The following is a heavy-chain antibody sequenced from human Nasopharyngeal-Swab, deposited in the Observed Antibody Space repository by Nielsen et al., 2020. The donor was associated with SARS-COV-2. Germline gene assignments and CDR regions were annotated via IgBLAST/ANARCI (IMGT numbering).Heavy chain of an antibody. V-gene: IGHV4-59*01. Sequence: SETLSLTCTVSGGSISSYYWSWIRQPPGKGLEWIGYIYYSGSTNYNPSLKSRVTISVDTSKNQFSLKLSSVTAADTAVYYCARVSSSITIFGVVIIIGGWFDPWGQGTLVTVSS. CDR3: ARVSSSITIFGVVIIIGGWFDP. J-gene: IGHJ5*02. CDR1: GGSISSYY. D-gene: IGHD3-3*01. CDR2: IYYSGST.